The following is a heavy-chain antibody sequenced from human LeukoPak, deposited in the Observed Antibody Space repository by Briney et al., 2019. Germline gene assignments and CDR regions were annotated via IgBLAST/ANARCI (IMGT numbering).Heavy chain of an antibody. D-gene: IGHD3-10*01. CDR2: MNPNSGNT. CDR3: GRLVRGVNDY. J-gene: IGHJ4*02. Sequence: ASVTVSCKASGYTFTSYDINWVRQATGLGLEWMGWMNPNSGNTGYAQKFQGRVTMTRNTSISTAYMELSSLRSEDTAMYYCGRLVRGVNDYWGQGTLVTVSS. V-gene: IGHV1-8*01. CDR1: GYTFTSYD.